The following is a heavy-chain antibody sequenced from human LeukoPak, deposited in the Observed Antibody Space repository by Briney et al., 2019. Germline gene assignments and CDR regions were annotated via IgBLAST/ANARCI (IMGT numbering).Heavy chain of an antibody. CDR1: GGSISSYY. D-gene: IGHD5-18*01. Sequence: SETLSLTCTVSGGSISSYYWSWIRQPPGKGLEWIGYIYYSGSTNYNPSLKSRVTISVDTSKNQFSLKLSSVTASDTAVYYCASIDQVETTMGGYYFDYWGHGTLVTVSS. J-gene: IGHJ4*01. CDR2: IYYSGST. V-gene: IGHV4-59*01. CDR3: ASIDQVETTMGGYYFDY.